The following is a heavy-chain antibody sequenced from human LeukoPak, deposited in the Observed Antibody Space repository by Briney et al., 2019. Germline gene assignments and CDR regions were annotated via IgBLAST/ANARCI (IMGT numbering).Heavy chain of an antibody. CDR1: GGSFSGYY. CDR3: ARATSWSYYYMDV. CDR2: IYYTGTT. D-gene: IGHD2-2*01. J-gene: IGHJ6*03. V-gene: IGHV4-34*10. Sequence: SETLSLTCAVYGGSFSGYYWSWIREPPGKRLEWIGYIYYTGTTNYNPSLKSRVTMFVDTSKNQFSLNLNSVTAADTAVYYCARATSWSYYYMDVWGKGTTVTISS.